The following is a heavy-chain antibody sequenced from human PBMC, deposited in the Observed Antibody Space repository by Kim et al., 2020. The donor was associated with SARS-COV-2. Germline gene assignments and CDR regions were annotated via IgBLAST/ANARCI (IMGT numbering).Heavy chain of an antibody. D-gene: IGHD5-12*01. CDR2: LNNDGTST. J-gene: IGHJ5*02. CDR1: GFTLSDYF. CDR3: VKGYSGYEAT. Sequence: GGSLRLSCSASGFTLSDYFMQWVRQAPGKGLEYVSGLNNDGTSTYYVDSVKGRFTVSRDNPKNTLYLQMSSLRPDDTALYYCVKGYSGYEATWCQGTLVTVSS. V-gene: IGHV3-64D*06.